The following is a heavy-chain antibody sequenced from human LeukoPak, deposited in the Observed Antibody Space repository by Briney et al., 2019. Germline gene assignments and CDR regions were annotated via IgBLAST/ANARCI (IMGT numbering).Heavy chain of an antibody. CDR1: GFAFSRYW. J-gene: IGHJ4*02. CDR2: IEGDGSST. D-gene: IGHD3-10*01. V-gene: IGHV3-74*01. Sequence: GGSLRLSCAASGFAFSRYWMHWVRQAPGKGLVWVSRIEGDGSSTTYADYVKGRFTISRDNAKNTLYLQMNSLRAEDTAVYFCARDLSEFAGYFDFWGQGTLVTASS. CDR3: ARDLSEFAGYFDF.